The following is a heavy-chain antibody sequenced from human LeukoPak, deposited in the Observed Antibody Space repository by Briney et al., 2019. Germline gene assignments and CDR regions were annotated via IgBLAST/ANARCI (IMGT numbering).Heavy chain of an antibody. CDR1: GFTFSSYS. D-gene: IGHD3-10*01. Sequence: GGSLRLSCAASGFTFSSYSMNWVRQAPGKGLEWVSSICSSSSYIYYADSVKGRFTISRDNAKNSLYLQMNSLRAEDTAVYYCARDRLYYYGSGSYSSFWGQGTLVTVSS. V-gene: IGHV3-21*01. J-gene: IGHJ4*02. CDR3: ARDRLYYYGSGSYSSF. CDR2: ICSSSSYI.